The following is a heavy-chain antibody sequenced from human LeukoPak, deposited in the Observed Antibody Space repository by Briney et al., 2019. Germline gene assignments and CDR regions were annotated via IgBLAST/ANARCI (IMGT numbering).Heavy chain of an antibody. CDR2: ISYDGSNK. D-gene: IGHD3-9*01. CDR3: ARDCEVITTANAFGI. J-gene: IGHJ3*02. V-gene: IGHV3-30*04. CDR1: GFTFSSYA. Sequence: PGGSLRLSCAASGFTFSSYAMHWVRQAPGKGLEWVAVISYDGSNKYYADSVKGRFTISRDNSKNTLYLQMNSLRAEDTAVYYCARDCEVITTANAFGIWGQGTMVTVSS.